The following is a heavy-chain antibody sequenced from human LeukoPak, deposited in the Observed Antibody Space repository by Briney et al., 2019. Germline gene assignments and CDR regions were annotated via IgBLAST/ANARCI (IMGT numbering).Heavy chain of an antibody. CDR2: ISYDGSNK. D-gene: IGHD3-10*01. V-gene: IGHV3-30*18. J-gene: IGHJ4*02. Sequence: GGSLRLSCAASGFTFSSYGMHWVRQAPGKGLEWVAVISYDGSNKYYADSVKGRFTISRDTSKNTLYLQMNSLRAEDTAVYYCAKDRRYYGSGSYMDYWGQGTLVTVSS. CDR1: GFTFSSYG. CDR3: AKDRRYYGSGSYMDY.